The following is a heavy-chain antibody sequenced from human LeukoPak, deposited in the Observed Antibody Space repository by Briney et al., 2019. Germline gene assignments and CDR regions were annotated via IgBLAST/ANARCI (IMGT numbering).Heavy chain of an antibody. CDR2: INNDGSTT. CDR3: ARDSPGYGAYVS. J-gene: IGHJ1*01. CDR1: GFTFSEAW. Sequence: GGSLRLSCAASGFTFSEAWMHWVRQAPGKGLVWVSRINNDGSTTRYADSVKGRFTISRDNAKNSLYLQMDSLTAEDTAVYYCARDSPGYGAYVSWGQGTLVSVSS. V-gene: IGHV3-74*01. D-gene: IGHD5-12*01.